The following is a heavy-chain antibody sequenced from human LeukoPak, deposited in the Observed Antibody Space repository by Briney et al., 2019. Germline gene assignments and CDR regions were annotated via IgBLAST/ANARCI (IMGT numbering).Heavy chain of an antibody. CDR2: INSDGSST. D-gene: IGHD3-3*02. V-gene: IGHV3-74*01. CDR1: GFTFSSYW. CDR3: ARVPLSDYYYGMDI. Sequence: PGGSLRLSCAASGFTFSSYWMYWVRQAPGKGLVWVSRINSDGSSTSYADSVKGRFTISRDNAKNTVYLQMNSLRAEDTAVYYCARVPLSDYYYGMDIWGQGTTVTVSS. J-gene: IGHJ6*02.